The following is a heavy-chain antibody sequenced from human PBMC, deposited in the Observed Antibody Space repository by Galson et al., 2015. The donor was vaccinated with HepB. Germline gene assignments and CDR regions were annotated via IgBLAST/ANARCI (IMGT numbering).Heavy chain of an antibody. V-gene: IGHV3-30*14. Sequence: SLRLSCAASGFTFSSYAMHWVRQAPGKGLEWVAVISYDGSNKYYADSVKGRFTISRDNSKNTLYLQMNCLRAEDTAVYYCARDPIAARLEYGMDVWGQGTTVTVSS. J-gene: IGHJ6*02. CDR2: ISYDGSNK. CDR1: GFTFSSYA. CDR3: ARDPIAARLEYGMDV. D-gene: IGHD6-6*01.